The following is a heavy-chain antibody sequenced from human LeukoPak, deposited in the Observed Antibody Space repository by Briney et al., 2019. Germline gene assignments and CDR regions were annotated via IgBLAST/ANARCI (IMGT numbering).Heavy chain of an antibody. CDR2: INPNSGGA. V-gene: IGHV1-2*02. CDR3: ARINYDAFDI. Sequence: ASVKVSCKASGYTFTGYYMHWIRQAPGQGLEWVGWINPNSGGADYGQKFQGRVTMTRDTSISTAYMEVSRLRYVDTAIYYCARINYDAFDIWGQGTMVTVSS. D-gene: IGHD5-24*01. J-gene: IGHJ3*02. CDR1: GYTFTGYY.